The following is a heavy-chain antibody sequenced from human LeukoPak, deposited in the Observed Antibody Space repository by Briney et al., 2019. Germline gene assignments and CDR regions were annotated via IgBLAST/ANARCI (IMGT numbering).Heavy chain of an antibody. D-gene: IGHD5-18*01. CDR2: ISSSSSYI. Sequence: PGGSLRLSCAASGFTFSSYAMSWVRQAPGKGLEWVSSISSSSSYIYYADSVKGRFTISRDNAKNSLYLQMNSLRAEDTAVYYCATPTWDTAMIASWGQGTLVTVSS. CDR1: GFTFSSYA. V-gene: IGHV3-21*01. CDR3: ATPTWDTAMIAS. J-gene: IGHJ5*02.